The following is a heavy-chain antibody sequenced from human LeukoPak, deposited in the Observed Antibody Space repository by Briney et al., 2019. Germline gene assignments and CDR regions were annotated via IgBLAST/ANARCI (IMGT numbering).Heavy chain of an antibody. J-gene: IGHJ6*02. CDR3: ARGGGLDV. CDR1: GFTFSSYW. D-gene: IGHD3-16*01. Sequence: GGSLRLSCAASGFTFSSYWMNWARQAPGKGLEWVASINHNGNVNYYVDSVKGRFTISRDNAKNSLYLQMSNLRAEDTDVYFCARGGGLDVWGQGATVTVSS. V-gene: IGHV3-7*03. CDR2: INHNGNVN.